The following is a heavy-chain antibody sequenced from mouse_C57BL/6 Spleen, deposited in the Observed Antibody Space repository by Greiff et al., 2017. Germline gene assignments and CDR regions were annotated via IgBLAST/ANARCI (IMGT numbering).Heavy chain of an antibody. CDR2: IYPGSGST. CDR3: AREYYGSHWYFDV. D-gene: IGHD1-1*01. CDR1: GYTFTSYW. Sequence: VQLQQPGAELVKPGASVKMSCKASGYTFTSYWITWVKQRPGQGLEWIGDIYPGSGSTNYNEKFKSKATLTVDTSSSTAYMQLSSLTSEDSAVYYCAREYYGSHWYFDVWGTGTTVTVSS. V-gene: IGHV1-55*01. J-gene: IGHJ1*03.